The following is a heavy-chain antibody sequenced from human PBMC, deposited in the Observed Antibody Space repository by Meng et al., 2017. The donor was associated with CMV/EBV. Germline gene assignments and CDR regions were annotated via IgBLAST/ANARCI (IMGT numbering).Heavy chain of an antibody. D-gene: IGHD2-2*02. CDR1: GYTFTGYY. CDR2: INPNSGGT. J-gene: IGHJ5*02. V-gene: IGHV1-2*02. CDR3: ARGAVVVPAAIVSDWFDP. Sequence: ASVKVSCKASGYTFTGYYMHWVRQAPGQGPEWMGWINPNSGGTNYAQKFQGRVTMTRDTSISTAYMELSRLRSDDTAVYYCARGAVVVPAAIVSDWFDPWGQGTLVTVSS.